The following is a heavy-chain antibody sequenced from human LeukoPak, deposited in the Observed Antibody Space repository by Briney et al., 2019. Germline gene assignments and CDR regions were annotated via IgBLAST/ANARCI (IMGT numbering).Heavy chain of an antibody. D-gene: IGHD3-10*01. CDR2: ISNSDDST. J-gene: IGHJ4*02. CDR1: GFPFSSYA. CDR3: ARAVSLSGPYQYYGSGSYYLYYFDY. V-gene: IGHV3-23*01. Sequence: GGSLRLSCAASGFPFSSYAMSWVRQAPGKGLEWVSTISNSDDSTYYADSVKGRFTISRDNSENTLFLRMNSLRAEDTAVYYCARAVSLSGPYQYYGSGSYYLYYFDYWGQGTLVTVSS.